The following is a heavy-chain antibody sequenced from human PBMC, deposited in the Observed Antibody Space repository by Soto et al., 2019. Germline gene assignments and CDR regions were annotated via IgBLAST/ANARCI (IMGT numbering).Heavy chain of an antibody. CDR2: ISYTGNS. J-gene: IGHJ5*02. Sequence: SSETLSLTCTVSGGSISSDGSYWSWIRQHPGTGLEWIGYISYTGNSYYNPSLKSRVIISLDTSQNQFSLQLNSMMAADTAVYYCARGVTWYNWFGPWGQGTLVTVS. V-gene: IGHV4-31*03. CDR1: GGSISSDGSY. CDR3: ARGVTWYNWFGP. D-gene: IGHD2-8*02.